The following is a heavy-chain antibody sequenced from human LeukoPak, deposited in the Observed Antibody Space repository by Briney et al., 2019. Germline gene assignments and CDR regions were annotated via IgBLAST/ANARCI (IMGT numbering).Heavy chain of an antibody. Sequence: SETLSLTCAVSGYYISSGYYWGWIRQPPGKGLEWIGSIYHSGSAHYNPSLKSRVTISEDTSKNQFSLKLNSVTATDTAVYYCARLGYSSGAYYFDYWGQGTLVTVSS. V-gene: IGHV4-38-2*01. D-gene: IGHD5-18*01. CDR3: ARLGYSSGAYYFDY. CDR1: GYYISSGYY. J-gene: IGHJ4*02. CDR2: IYHSGSA.